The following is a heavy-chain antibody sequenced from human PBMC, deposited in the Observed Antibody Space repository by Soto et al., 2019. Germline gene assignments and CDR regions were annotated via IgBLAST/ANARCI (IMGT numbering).Heavy chain of an antibody. J-gene: IGHJ4*02. CDR2: INHSGST. Sequence: ETLSLTCAVYGGSFNGYYWNWIRQPPGKGLDWIGEINHSGSTNYNPSLKSRVTILVDTSKNQFSLKLSSVTAADTAVYYCASPMVRGIFDYWGQGTLVTVSS. CDR3: ASPMVRGIFDY. V-gene: IGHV4-34*01. D-gene: IGHD3-10*01. CDR1: GGSFNGYY.